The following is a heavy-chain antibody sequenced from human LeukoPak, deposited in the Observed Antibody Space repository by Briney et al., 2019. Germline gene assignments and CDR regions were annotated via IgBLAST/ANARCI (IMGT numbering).Heavy chain of an antibody. D-gene: IGHD6-13*01. CDR1: GFTFSSYS. J-gene: IGHJ4*02. CDR3: ARGDSSSWYRGHDY. Sequence: GSLRLSCAASGFTFSSYSMNWVRQAPGKGLEWVSYISSSSSTIYYADSVKGRFTISRDNAKNSLYLQMNSLRAEDTAVYYCARGDSSSWYRGHDYWGQGTLVTVSS. V-gene: IGHV3-48*01. CDR2: ISSSSSTI.